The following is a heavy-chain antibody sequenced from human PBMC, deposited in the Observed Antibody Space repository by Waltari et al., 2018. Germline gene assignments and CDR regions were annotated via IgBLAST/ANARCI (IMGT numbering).Heavy chain of an antibody. J-gene: IGHJ4*02. CDR2: IYYSGST. CDR1: GGSISSYY. Sequence: QVQLQESGPGLVKPSETLSLTCTVSGGSISSYYWSWIRQPPGKGLEWIGYIYYSGSTNYNPSLKSRVTISVDMSKNQFSLKLSSVTAADTAVYYCARAPYYDFWSGQYYFDYWGQGTLVTVSS. D-gene: IGHD3-3*01. V-gene: IGHV4-59*01. CDR3: ARAPYYDFWSGQYYFDY.